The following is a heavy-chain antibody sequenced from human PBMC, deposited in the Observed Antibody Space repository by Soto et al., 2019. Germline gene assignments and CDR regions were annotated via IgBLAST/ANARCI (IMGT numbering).Heavy chain of an antibody. CDR1: GGSISSSNW. CDR2: IYHSGST. V-gene: IGHV4-4*02. CDR3: ARVRSWYYYYGMDV. D-gene: IGHD6-13*01. J-gene: IGHJ6*02. Sequence: SETLSLTCAVSGGSISSSNWWSWVRQPPGKGLEWIGEIYHSGSTNYNPSLKSRVTILVDKSKNQFSLKLSSVTAADTAVYYCARVRSWYYYYGMDVWGQGTTVT.